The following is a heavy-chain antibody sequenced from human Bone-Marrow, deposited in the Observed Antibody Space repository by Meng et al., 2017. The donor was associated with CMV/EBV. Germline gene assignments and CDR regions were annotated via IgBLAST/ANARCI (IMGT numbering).Heavy chain of an antibody. V-gene: IGHV3-74*01. Sequence: GGSLRLSCAASGFTFSSYWMHWVRQAPGKGLVWVSRINSDGSSTSYADSVKGRFTISRDNAKNTLYLQMNSLRAEDTAVYSCARGGRLGYYYGMDVWGQGTTVTVSS. CDR2: INSDGSST. CDR3: ARGGRLGYYYGMDV. D-gene: IGHD3-16*01. CDR1: GFTFSSYW. J-gene: IGHJ6*02.